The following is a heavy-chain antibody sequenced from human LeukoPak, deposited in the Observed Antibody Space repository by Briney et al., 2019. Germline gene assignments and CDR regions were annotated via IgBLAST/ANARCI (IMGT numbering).Heavy chain of an antibody. CDR2: IRYDGSNK. V-gene: IGHV3-30*02. J-gene: IGHJ4*02. CDR1: GFTFSSYG. D-gene: IGHD5-18*01. CDR3: AKDQDTAIVFDY. Sequence: GGSLRLSCAASGFTFSSYGMHWVRQAPGKGLEWVAFIRYDGSNKYYADSVKGRFTISRDSSKNTLYLQMNSLRAEDTAVYYCAKDQDTAIVFDYWGQGTLVTVSS.